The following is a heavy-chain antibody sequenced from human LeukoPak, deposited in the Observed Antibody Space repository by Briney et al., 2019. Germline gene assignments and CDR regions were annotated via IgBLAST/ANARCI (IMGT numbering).Heavy chain of an antibody. Sequence: GGSLRLSCAASGFTFNNYEMNWVRQAPGKVLEWVSYISSSGSTIYYADSVEGRFTISRDNAKNSLYLQMNSLRAEDTAVYYCARGDTMGFGEGYWGQGTLVTVSS. CDR3: ARGDTMGFGEGY. J-gene: IGHJ4*02. CDR2: ISSSGSTI. CDR1: GFTFNNYE. V-gene: IGHV3-48*03. D-gene: IGHD3-16*01.